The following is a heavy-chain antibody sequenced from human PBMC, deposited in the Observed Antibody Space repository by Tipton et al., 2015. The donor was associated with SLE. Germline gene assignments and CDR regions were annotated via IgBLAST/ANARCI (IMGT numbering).Heavy chain of an antibody. V-gene: IGHV1-58*02. D-gene: IGHD6-13*01. J-gene: IGHJ6*02. CDR2: IVVGSGNT. CDR1: GYTFTDYY. Sequence: QSGAEVKKPGASVRVSCKSSGYTFTDYYMHWVRQARGQRLEWIGWIVVGSGNTNYAQKFQERVTITRDMSTSTAYMELSSLRSEDTAVYYCAAEPIGTANIAAAGQNYYYYGMDVWGQGTTVTVSS. CDR3: AAEPIGTANIAAAGQNYYYYGMDV.